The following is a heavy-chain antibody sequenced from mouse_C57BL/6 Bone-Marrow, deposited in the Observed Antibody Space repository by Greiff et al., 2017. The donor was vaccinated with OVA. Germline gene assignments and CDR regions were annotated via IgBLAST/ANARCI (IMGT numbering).Heavy chain of an antibody. CDR1: GYAFSSSW. D-gene: IGHD1-1*01. CDR3: ARDDYSFAY. Sequence: QVQLQQSGPELVKPGASVKISCKASGYAFSSSWMNWVKQRPGKGLEWIGRIYPGDGDTNYNGKFKGKATLTADKSSSTAYMQLSSLTSEDSAVYCCARDDYSFAYWGQGTLVTVSA. V-gene: IGHV1-82*01. CDR2: IYPGDGDT. J-gene: IGHJ3*01.